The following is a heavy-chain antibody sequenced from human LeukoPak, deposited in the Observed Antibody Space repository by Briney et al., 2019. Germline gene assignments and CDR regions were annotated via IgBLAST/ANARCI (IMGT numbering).Heavy chain of an antibody. Sequence: PGGSLRLSCAASGFTFSSYAMSWVRQAPGKGLEWVSSISKGVGSTFYADSVKGRFTISSDNSKNTLYLQMNSLRAEDTAVYYCAKRDSSGSYYFDRWGQGTLVTVSS. CDR3: AKRDSSGSYYFDR. D-gene: IGHD6-19*01. CDR2: ISKGVGST. V-gene: IGHV3-23*01. CDR1: GFTFSSYA. J-gene: IGHJ4*02.